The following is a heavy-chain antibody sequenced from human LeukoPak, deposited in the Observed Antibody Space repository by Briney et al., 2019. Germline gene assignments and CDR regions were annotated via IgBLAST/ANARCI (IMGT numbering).Heavy chain of an antibody. CDR2: IYYSGST. J-gene: IGHJ6*03. Sequence: SQTLSLTCTVSGGSISSGGYYWSWIRQHPGKGLEWIGYIYYSGSTYYNPSLKSRVTISVDTSKNQFSLKLSSVTAADTAVYYRARAPLEKVRGVYYYYYYMDVWGKGTTVTVSS. V-gene: IGHV4-31*03. D-gene: IGHD3-10*01. CDR3: ARAPLEKVRGVYYYYYYMDV. CDR1: GGSISSGGYY.